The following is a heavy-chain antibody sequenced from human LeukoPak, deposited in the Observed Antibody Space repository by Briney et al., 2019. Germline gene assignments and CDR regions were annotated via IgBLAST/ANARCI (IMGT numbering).Heavy chain of an antibody. J-gene: IGHJ4*02. Sequence: ASVKVSCKVSGYTLTELSMHWVRQAPGKGLEWMGGFDPEDGETIYAQKFQGRVTMTEDTSTDTAYMELSSLRSEDTAVYYCATLWFGELIIDYWGQGTLVTVSS. CDR1: GYTLTELS. D-gene: IGHD3-10*01. CDR3: ATLWFGELIIDY. CDR2: FDPEDGET. V-gene: IGHV1-24*01.